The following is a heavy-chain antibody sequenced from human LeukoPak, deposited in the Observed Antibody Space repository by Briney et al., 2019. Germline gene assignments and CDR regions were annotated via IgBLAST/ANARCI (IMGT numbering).Heavy chain of an antibody. J-gene: IGHJ4*02. V-gene: IGHV4-4*07. CDR3: ARGSRGSRFDY. Sequence: SETLSLTYTVSGGSISNYYWSWIRQPAGKGLEWIGRIHTSGSSNCNPSLKSRVTMSVDTSKNQFSLKLTSVTAADTAVYYCARGSRGSRFDYWGQGTLVTVSS. CDR2: IHTSGSS. CDR1: GGSISNYY. D-gene: IGHD3-22*01.